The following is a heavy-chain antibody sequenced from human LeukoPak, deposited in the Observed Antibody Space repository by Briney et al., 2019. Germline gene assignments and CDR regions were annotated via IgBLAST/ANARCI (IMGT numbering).Heavy chain of an antibody. J-gene: IGHJ4*02. V-gene: IGHV4-34*01. CDR1: GGSFSGYY. D-gene: IGHD6-19*01. CDR3: ARARFMGTVAGTRNDY. Sequence: SETLSLTCAVYGGSFSGYYWSWIRQPPGKGLEWIGEINHSGSTNYNPSLKSRVTISVDTSKNQFSLKLTSVTAADTAVYYCARARFMGTVAGTRNDYWGQGTLVTVSS. CDR2: INHSGST.